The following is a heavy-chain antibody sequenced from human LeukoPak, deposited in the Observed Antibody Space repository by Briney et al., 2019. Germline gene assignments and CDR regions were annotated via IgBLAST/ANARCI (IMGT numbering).Heavy chain of an antibody. V-gene: IGHV3-21*01. CDR2: ISSSSSYI. CDR1: GFTFSSYS. J-gene: IGHJ4*02. D-gene: IGHD2-2*01. CDR3: ARLSCSSTSCYFDY. Sequence: GGSLRLSCAASGFTFSSYSMNWVRQAPGKGLEWVSSISSSSSYIYYADSVKGRFTISRDNAKNSLYLQMNNLRAEDTAVYYCARLSCSSTSCYFDYWGQGTLVTVSS.